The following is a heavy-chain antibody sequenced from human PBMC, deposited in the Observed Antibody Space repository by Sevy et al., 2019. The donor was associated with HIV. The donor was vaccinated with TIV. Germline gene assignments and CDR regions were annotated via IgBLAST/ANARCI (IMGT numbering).Heavy chain of an antibody. D-gene: IGHD3-22*01. J-gene: IGHJ3*02. CDR2: VSFHGGSQ. V-gene: IGHV3-30*04. Sequence: GGSLRLSCSASGFSFSTSVMHWVRQAPGKGLEWVALVSFHGGSQYPSDSVKGRFTISRDNSKNTLYLQLNSLRPEDTGVYYCAKEGYSSGYAGAFNIWGQWTLVTVSS. CDR3: AKEGYSSGYAGAFNI. CDR1: GFSFSTSV.